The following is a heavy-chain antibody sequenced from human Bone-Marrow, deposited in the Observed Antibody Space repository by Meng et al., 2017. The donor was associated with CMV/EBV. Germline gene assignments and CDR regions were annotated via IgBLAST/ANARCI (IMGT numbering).Heavy chain of an antibody. Sequence: GGSLRLSCAASGLTLSNYWMHWVRQAPGKGLEWVAVISYDGSNKYYADSVKGRFTISRDNSKNTLYLQMNSLRAEDTAVYYCAREVTIFGVVISNYYYYGMDVWGQGTTVTVSS. CDR3: AREVTIFGVVISNYYYYGMDV. V-gene: IGHV3-30-3*01. CDR1: GLTLSNYW. D-gene: IGHD3-3*01. CDR2: ISYDGSNK. J-gene: IGHJ6*02.